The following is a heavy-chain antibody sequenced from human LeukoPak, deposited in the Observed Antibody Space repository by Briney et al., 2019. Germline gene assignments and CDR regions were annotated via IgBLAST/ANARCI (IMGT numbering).Heavy chain of an antibody. V-gene: IGHV1-2*02. CDR3: ARGGNYYDRNPDV. J-gene: IGHJ6*04. CDR2: INPNSGGT. Sequence: ASVKVSCKASGYTFTCYYMHWVRQAPGQGLEWMGWINPNSGGTNYAQKFQGRVTMTRDTSISTAYMELSRLRSDDTAVYCCARGGNYYDRNPDVWGKGTTVTVSS. CDR1: GYTFTCYY. D-gene: IGHD3-22*01.